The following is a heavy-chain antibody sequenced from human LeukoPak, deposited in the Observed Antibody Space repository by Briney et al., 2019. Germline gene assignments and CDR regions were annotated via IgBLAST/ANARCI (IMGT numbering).Heavy chain of an antibody. CDR3: ARDWDYYADY. Sequence: GGSLRLSCAASGFTFSSYSMNWVRQAPGKGLEWVSYISSSSSTIYYADSVKGRFTISRDNAKNSLYLQMNSLRAEDTAVYYCARDWDYYADYWGQGTLVTVSS. D-gene: IGHD3-10*01. CDR1: GFTFSSYS. V-gene: IGHV3-48*01. CDR2: ISSSSSTI. J-gene: IGHJ4*02.